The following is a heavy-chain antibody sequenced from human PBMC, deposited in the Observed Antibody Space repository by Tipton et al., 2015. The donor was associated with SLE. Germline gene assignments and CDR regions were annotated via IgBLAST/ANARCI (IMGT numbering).Heavy chain of an antibody. Sequence: TLSLTCTVSGGSISSYYWSWIRQPPGKGLEWIGSIYYSGSTNYNPSLKSRVTISVDTSKNQFSLKLSSVTAADTAVYYCARGGYGDYDYWGQGTLVTASS. CDR1: GGSISSYY. CDR3: ARGGYGDYDY. J-gene: IGHJ4*02. V-gene: IGHV4-59*01. D-gene: IGHD4-17*01. CDR2: IYYSGST.